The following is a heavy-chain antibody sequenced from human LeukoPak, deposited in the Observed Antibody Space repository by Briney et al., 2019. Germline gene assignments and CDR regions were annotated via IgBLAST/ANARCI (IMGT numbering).Heavy chain of an antibody. CDR3: ARHRQQLVTDY. D-gene: IGHD6-13*01. V-gene: IGHV4-61*02. J-gene: IGHJ4*02. CDR2: IYTSGST. Sequence: SQTLSLTCTVSGGSISSGSYYWSWIRQPAGKGLEWIGRIYTSGSTDYNPSLKSRVTISVDTSKKQFSLKLSSVTAADTAVYYCARHRQQLVTDYWGQGTLVTVSS. CDR1: GGSISSGSYY.